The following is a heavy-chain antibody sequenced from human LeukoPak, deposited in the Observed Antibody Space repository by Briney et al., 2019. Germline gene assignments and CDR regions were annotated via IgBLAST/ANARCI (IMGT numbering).Heavy chain of an antibody. CDR2: ISGSGGST. Sequence: AGGSLRLSCAASGFTFSSYAMSWVRQAPGKGLEWVSAISGSGGSTYYADSVKGRFTISRDNSKNTLYLQMNSLRAEDTAVYYCAKDLRGGDWYSSNWYLDYWGQGTLVTVSS. D-gene: IGHD6-13*01. CDR3: AKDLRGGDWYSSNWYLDY. V-gene: IGHV3-23*01. J-gene: IGHJ4*02. CDR1: GFTFSSYA.